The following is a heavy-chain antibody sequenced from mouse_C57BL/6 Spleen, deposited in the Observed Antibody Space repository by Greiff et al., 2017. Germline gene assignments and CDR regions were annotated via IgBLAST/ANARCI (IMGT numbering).Heavy chain of an antibody. D-gene: IGHD2-5*01. Sequence: VQLQQPGAELVKPGASVKMSCKASGYTFTSYWMHWVKQRPGRGLEWIGRIDPNSGGTKYNEKFKSKATLTVDKTSSTAYMQLISLSSEDSSVYCCARTCYSNDECYAMDYWGQGTSVTVSS. CDR3: ARTCYSNDECYAMDY. J-gene: IGHJ4*01. CDR2: IDPNSGGT. CDR1: GYTFTSYW. V-gene: IGHV1-72*01.